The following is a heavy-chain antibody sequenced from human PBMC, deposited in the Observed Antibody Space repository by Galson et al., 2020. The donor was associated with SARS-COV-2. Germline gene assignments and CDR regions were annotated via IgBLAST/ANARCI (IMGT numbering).Heavy chain of an antibody. CDR3: ARDHHLVGATAAEYFQH. D-gene: IGHD1-26*01. CDR2: IWYDGSNK. V-gene: IGHV3-33*01. Sequence: GGSLRLSRAASGFTFSSYGMHWVRQAPGKGLEWVAVIWYDGSNKYYADSVKGRFTISRDNSKNTLYLQMNSLRAEDTAVYYCARDHHLVGATAAEYFQHWGQGTLVTVSS. CDR1: GFTFSSYG. J-gene: IGHJ1*01.